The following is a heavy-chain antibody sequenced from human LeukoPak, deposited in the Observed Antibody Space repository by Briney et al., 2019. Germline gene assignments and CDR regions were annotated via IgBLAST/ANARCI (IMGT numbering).Heavy chain of an antibody. V-gene: IGHV3-53*01. CDR3: ATRPYGDYWYFDL. Sequence: GGSLRLSCAASGSTVSSNYMSWVRQAPGKGLEWVSVIYSDGRTRYADSVKGRFTISGDNSKNTLYLQMNSLRAEDTAVYYCATRPYGDYWYFDLWGRGTLVTVSS. J-gene: IGHJ2*01. CDR2: IYSDGRT. D-gene: IGHD4-17*01. CDR1: GSTVSSNY.